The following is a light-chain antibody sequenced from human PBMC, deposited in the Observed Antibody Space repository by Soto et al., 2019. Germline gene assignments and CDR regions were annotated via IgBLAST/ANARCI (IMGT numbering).Light chain of an antibody. V-gene: IGLV2-11*01. CDR2: DVT. CDR3: CSCAGSDTDV. Sequence: QSALTQPRSVSASPGQSVTVSCTGTSSDVGGYYYVSWYQQHPGKAPKLMICDVTKRPSGVPDRFSGSKSGNTTSLTISGPQAEDEAEDYCCSCAGSDTDVFGTGTKVTVL. CDR1: SSDVGGYYY. J-gene: IGLJ1*01.